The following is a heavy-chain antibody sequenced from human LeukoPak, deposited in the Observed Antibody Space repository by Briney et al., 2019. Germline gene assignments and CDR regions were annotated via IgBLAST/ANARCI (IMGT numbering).Heavy chain of an antibody. CDR1: DFRDYY. Sequence: ASVKVSCKTSDFRDYYMNWVRQAPGQGLEWLGWINPKGGDTDYAQKFQGRVTMTRDTSISTAYMELSGLKPDDTAIYFCASGYSGYDLNYWGQGTQVTVSS. CDR3: ASGYSGYDLNY. CDR2: INPKGGDT. D-gene: IGHD5-12*01. J-gene: IGHJ4*02. V-gene: IGHV1-2*02.